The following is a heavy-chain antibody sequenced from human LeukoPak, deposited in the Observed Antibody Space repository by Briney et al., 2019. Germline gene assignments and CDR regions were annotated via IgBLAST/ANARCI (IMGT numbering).Heavy chain of an antibody. CDR3: ARDTQDYGAAKYFQH. Sequence: GGSLRLSCAASGFTFSSYSMNWVRQAPGKGLEWVSSISSSSSYIYYADSVKGRFTISRDNAKNSLYLQMNSLRAEDTAVYYCARDTQDYGAAKYFQHWGQGTLVTVSS. CDR2: ISSSSSYI. CDR1: GFTFSSYS. D-gene: IGHD4-17*01. J-gene: IGHJ1*01. V-gene: IGHV3-21*01.